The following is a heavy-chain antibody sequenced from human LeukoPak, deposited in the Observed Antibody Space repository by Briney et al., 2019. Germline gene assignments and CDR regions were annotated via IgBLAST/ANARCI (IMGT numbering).Heavy chain of an antibody. V-gene: IGHV1-18*01. D-gene: IGHD6-6*01. J-gene: IGHJ4*02. Sequence: ASVKVSCKASGYTFTSYGISWVRQAPGQGLEWMGWTSAYNGNTNYAQKLQGRVTMTTDTSTSTAYMELRSLRSDDTAVYYCARDRKAYSSSSPFSSFWGQGTLVTVSS. CDR1: GYTFTSYG. CDR3: ARDRKAYSSSSPFSSF. CDR2: TSAYNGNT.